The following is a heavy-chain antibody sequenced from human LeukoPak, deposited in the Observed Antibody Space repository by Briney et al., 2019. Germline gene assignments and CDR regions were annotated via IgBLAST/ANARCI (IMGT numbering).Heavy chain of an antibody. D-gene: IGHD1-26*01. Sequence: SETLSLTCTVSGYSISSGHYWTWIRQPPGKGLEWIGSIYHSGSTYNNPSLKSRVTISVDTPKNQFSLKLTSVTAADTAVYYCARLCGTYGGAIDYWGQGTLVTVSS. CDR1: GYSISSGHY. CDR3: ARLCGTYGGAIDY. CDR2: IYHSGST. J-gene: IGHJ4*02. V-gene: IGHV4-38-2*02.